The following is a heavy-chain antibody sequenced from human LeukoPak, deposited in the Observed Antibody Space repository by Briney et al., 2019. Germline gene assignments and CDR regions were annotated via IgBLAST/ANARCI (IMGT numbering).Heavy chain of an antibody. D-gene: IGHD3-10*01. Sequence: GGSLRLSCAASGFTFSSYAMSWVRQAPGKGLEWVSAISGSGGSTYYADSVKGRFTISRDNSKNTLYLQMNSQRAEDTAVYYCAKAEEGDLSYYFDYWGQGTLVTVSS. CDR1: GFTFSSYA. CDR2: ISGSGGST. J-gene: IGHJ4*02. CDR3: AKAEEGDLSYYFDY. V-gene: IGHV3-23*01.